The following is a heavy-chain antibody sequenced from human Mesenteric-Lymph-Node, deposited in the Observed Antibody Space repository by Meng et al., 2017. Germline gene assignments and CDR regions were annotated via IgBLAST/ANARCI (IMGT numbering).Heavy chain of an antibody. D-gene: IGHD2/OR15-2a*01. CDR1: GFTFSDYY. CDR2: ISPTSGSL. V-gene: IGHV3-11*04. Sequence: QVQLVESGGGLVNTGGSLGLSCAASGFTFSDYYMAWIRQPPGQGLEWVASISPTSGSLYYADSVKGRFSIARDNAKNSLSLQMGSLRVEDTAVYYCARDHGFLNWFDPWGQGTLVTVSS. CDR3: ARDHGFLNWFDP. J-gene: IGHJ5*02.